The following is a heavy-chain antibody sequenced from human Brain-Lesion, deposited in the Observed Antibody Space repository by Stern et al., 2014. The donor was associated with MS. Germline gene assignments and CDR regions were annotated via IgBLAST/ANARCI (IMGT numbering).Heavy chain of an antibody. V-gene: IGHV4-61*02. CDR2: IFNSGGT. D-gene: IGHD2-2*01. J-gene: IGHJ6*02. Sequence: QVQLVESGPGLVKPSQTLSLSCTVSGGSISSGGYYWSWIRQPAGKGLEWIGRIFNSGGTSYTPSLKSRVTISIDTSKNQFSLRLNPMTAADTAVYYCARGRVVPGFQYYATDVWGQGTTVIVSS. CDR1: GGSISSGGYY. CDR3: ARGRVVPGFQYYATDV.